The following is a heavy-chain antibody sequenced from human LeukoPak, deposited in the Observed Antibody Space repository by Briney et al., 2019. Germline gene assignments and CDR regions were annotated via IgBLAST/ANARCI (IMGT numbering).Heavy chain of an antibody. Sequence: PSETLSLTCTVSGGSISSYYWSWIRQPPGRGLEWIGYIYYSGSTNYNPSLKSRVTISVDTSKNQFSLKLSSVTAADTAVCYCARGGRDGYNYGYWGQGTLVTVSS. V-gene: IGHV4-59*01. CDR1: GGSISSYY. J-gene: IGHJ4*02. CDR3: ARGGRDGYNYGY. D-gene: IGHD5-24*01. CDR2: IYYSGST.